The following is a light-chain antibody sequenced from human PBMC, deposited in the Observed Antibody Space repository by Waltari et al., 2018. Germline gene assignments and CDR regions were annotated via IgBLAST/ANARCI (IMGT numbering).Light chain of an antibody. Sequence: SYVLPQAPSVSVAPGETARITCGGNNIADKNVHWYQQKPGQAPVLVIFYDSDRPSGIPERFSGSNSGNTATLTISRAEAGDEADYYCQVWDTSIDLSVFGTGTKVTVL. CDR1: NIADKN. CDR3: QVWDTSIDLSV. J-gene: IGLJ1*01. CDR2: YDS. V-gene: IGLV3-21*04.